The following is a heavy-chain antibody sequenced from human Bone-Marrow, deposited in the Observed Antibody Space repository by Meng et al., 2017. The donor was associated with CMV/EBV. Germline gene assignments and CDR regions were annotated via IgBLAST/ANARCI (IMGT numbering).Heavy chain of an antibody. J-gene: IGHJ4*02. Sequence: GESLKISCAASGFTFSSYSMNWVRQAPGKGLEWVSYISSSSSTIYYADSVKGRFTISRDNAKNSLYLQMNSLRAEDTAVYYCARDDYGDYYSYFDYWGQGTLVTVSS. CDR2: ISSSSSTI. CDR3: ARDDYGDYYSYFDY. V-gene: IGHV3-48*04. D-gene: IGHD4-17*01. CDR1: GFTFSSYS.